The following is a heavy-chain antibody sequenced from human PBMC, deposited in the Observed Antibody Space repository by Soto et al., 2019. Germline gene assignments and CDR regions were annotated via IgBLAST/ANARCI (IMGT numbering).Heavy chain of an antibody. CDR1: GYTFTGYY. V-gene: IGHV1-2*02. CDR3: ARGSSGWYEGAFDI. J-gene: IGHJ3*02. Sequence: ASVKVSCKASGYTFTGYYMHWVRQAPGQGLEWMGWINPNSGGTNYAQKFQGRVTMTRDTSISTAYMELSRLRSDDTAVDYCARGSSGWYEGAFDIGGQGTMVTVSS. D-gene: IGHD6-19*01. CDR2: INPNSGGT.